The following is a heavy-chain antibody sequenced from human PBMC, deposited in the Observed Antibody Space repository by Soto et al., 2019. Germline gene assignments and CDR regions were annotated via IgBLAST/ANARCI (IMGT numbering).Heavy chain of an antibody. CDR3: ARDRGLWFGELTKGYYYYYGMDV. V-gene: IGHV3-33*01. CDR2: IWYDGSNK. J-gene: IGHJ6*02. Sequence: GESLKISCAASGFTFSSYGMHWVRQAPGKGLEWVAVIWYDGSNKYYADSVKGRFTISRDNSKNTLYLQMNSLRAEDTAVYYCARDRGLWFGELTKGYYYYYGMDVWGQGTTVTVSS. CDR1: GFTFSSYG. D-gene: IGHD3-10*01.